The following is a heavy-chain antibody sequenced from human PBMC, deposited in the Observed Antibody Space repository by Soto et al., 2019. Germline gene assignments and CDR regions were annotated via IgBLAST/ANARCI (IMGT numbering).Heavy chain of an antibody. V-gene: IGHV1-2*02. CDR2: INPNSGGT. CDR3: ARDFPYDSSGYFRFDP. J-gene: IGHJ5*02. Sequence: ASVKVSCKASGYTFTGYYMHWVRQAPGQGLEWMGWINPNSGGTNYAQKFQGRVTMTRDTSISTAYMELSRLRSDDTAVYYCARDFPYDSSGYFRFDPWGQGTLVTVSS. D-gene: IGHD3-22*01. CDR1: GYTFTGYY.